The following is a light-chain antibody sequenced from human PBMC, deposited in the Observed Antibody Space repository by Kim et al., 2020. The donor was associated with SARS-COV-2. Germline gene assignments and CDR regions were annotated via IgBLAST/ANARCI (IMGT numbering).Light chain of an antibody. CDR3: QHYNAYPWT. CDR1: ESISTW. CDR2: KAS. Sequence: SAVVGDRVTSTCRASESISTWVAWYQQKPGKAPNLLIYKASILETGVPSRFSGSGSGTDFTLTISSLQPADFGTYYCQHYNAYPWTFGQGTKVDIK. J-gene: IGKJ1*01. V-gene: IGKV1-5*03.